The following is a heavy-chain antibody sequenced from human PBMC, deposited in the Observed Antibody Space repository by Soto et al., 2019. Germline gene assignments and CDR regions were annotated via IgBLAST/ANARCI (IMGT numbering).Heavy chain of an antibody. CDR1: GFNFDVYA. V-gene: IGHV3-30-3*01. CDR2: ISYDGGNE. Sequence: QVPLVESGGGVVQPGRSLRLSCAASGFNFDVYAMHWVRQAPGKGLEWVAIISYDGGNEYYADSVKGRFTISRDNSRNTLSLQMNSLRAEDTAVYYCARDMGSHSQFIFEYWGQGALVTVSS. CDR3: ARDMGSHSQFIFEY. D-gene: IGHD3-10*01. J-gene: IGHJ4*02.